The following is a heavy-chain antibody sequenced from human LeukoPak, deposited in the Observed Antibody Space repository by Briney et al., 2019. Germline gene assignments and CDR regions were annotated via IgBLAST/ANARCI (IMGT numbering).Heavy chain of an antibody. D-gene: IGHD3-10*01. Sequence: GGSLRLSCAASGFTFSTYWMHWVRQAPGKGLVWVSRIKSDGSSTNYADSVKGRFTLSRDNAKNSLYLQMNSLRAEDTAVYYCAKVSGRYDNYFDYWGQGTLVTVSS. V-gene: IGHV3-74*01. J-gene: IGHJ4*02. CDR2: IKSDGSST. CDR3: AKVSGRYDNYFDY. CDR1: GFTFSTYW.